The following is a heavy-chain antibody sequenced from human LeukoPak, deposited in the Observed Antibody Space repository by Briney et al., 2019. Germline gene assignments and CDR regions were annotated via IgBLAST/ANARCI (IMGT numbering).Heavy chain of an antibody. V-gene: IGHV1-18*01. D-gene: IGHD6-13*01. CDR2: ISAYNGNT. Sequence: ASVKVSCKASGYTFTSYGISWVRQAPGQGLEWMGWISAYNGNTNYAQKLQGRVTMTTDTSTSTAYMELRSLRSDDTAVYYCARSERRSGSWYLTYWGQGTLVTVSS. J-gene: IGHJ4*02. CDR1: GYTFTSYG. CDR3: ARSERRSGSWYLTY.